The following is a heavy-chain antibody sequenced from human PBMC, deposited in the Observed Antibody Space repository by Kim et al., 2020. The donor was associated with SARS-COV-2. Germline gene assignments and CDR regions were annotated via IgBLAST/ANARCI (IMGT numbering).Heavy chain of an antibody. D-gene: IGHD3-9*01. CDR2: ISYDGSNK. CDR1: GFTFSSYG. V-gene: IGHV3-30*18. J-gene: IGHJ4*02. CDR3: AKVYNILTGDYDPSPFQY. Sequence: GGSLRLSCAASGFTFSSYGMHWVRQAPGKGLEWVAVISYDGSNKYYADSVKGRFTISRDNSKNTRYLQMNSLRVEDTAVYYCAKVYNILTGDYDPSPFQYWGQGTLVTVSS.